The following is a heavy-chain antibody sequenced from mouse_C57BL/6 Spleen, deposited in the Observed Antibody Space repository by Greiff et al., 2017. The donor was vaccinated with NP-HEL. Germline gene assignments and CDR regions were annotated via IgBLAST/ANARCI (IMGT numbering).Heavy chain of an antibody. D-gene: IGHD1-1*01. CDR1: GYTFTDYY. V-gene: IGHV1-26*01. CDR3: ASHYYGSSYNFDY. Sequence: EVQLQQSGPELVKPGASVKISCKASGYTFTDYYMNWVKQSHGKSLEWIGDINPNNGGTSYNQKFKGKATLTVDKSSSTAYMELRSLTSEDSAVYYCASHYYGSSYNFDYWGQGTTLTVSS. J-gene: IGHJ2*01. CDR2: INPNNGGT.